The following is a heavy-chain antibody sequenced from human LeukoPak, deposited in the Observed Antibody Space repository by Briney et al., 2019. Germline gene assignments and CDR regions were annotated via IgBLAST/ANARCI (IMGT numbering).Heavy chain of an antibody. J-gene: IGHJ6*03. V-gene: IGHV1-18*01. D-gene: IGHD2-15*01. CDR2: ISTYNGNT. CDR3: ARDLGRRCSGGSCNYYPNYMDV. Sequence: ASVKVSCKASGYTFTTYGISWVRQAPGQGLEWMGWISTYNGNTNYAQNLQGRVTMTTDTSTSTAHMELRSLRSDDTAVYYCARDLGRRCSGGSCNYYPNYMDVWGKGTTVTISS. CDR1: GYTFTTYG.